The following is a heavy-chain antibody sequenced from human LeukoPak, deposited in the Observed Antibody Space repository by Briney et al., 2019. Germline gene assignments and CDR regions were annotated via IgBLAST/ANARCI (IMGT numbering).Heavy chain of an antibody. D-gene: IGHD6-19*01. Sequence: PSETLSLTCAVSGGSISSSKWWSWVRQPPGKGLEWIGEIYHSGSTNYNPSLKSRVTISVDKSKNQFSLKLSSVTAADTAVYYCARVSRYSSGWPFDYWGQGTLVTVSS. CDR1: GGSISSSKW. J-gene: IGHJ4*02. CDR3: ARVSRYSSGWPFDY. CDR2: IYHSGST. V-gene: IGHV4-4*02.